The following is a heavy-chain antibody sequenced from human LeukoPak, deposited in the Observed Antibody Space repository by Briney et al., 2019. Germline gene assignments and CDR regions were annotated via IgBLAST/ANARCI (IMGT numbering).Heavy chain of an antibody. J-gene: IGHJ4*02. CDR1: GGSISSGGYY. Sequence: SETLSLTCTVSGGSISSGGYYWSWIRQHPGKGLEWIGYIYYSGSTYYNPSLKSRVTISVDTSKNQFSLKLSSVTAADTAVYYCAREKFDYSSSQNAQVFFDYWGQGTLVTVSS. CDR2: IYYSGST. D-gene: IGHD6-13*01. CDR3: AREKFDYSSSQNAQVFFDY. V-gene: IGHV4-31*03.